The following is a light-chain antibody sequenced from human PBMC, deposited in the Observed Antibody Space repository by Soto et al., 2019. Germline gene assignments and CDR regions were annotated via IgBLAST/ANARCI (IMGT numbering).Light chain of an antibody. CDR3: STYTSSRALV. V-gene: IGLV2-14*01. CDR1: SSDVGVYNY. J-gene: IGLJ1*01. CDR2: DVS. Sequence: QSALTQPVSVSGSPGQSITISCTGTSSDVGVYNYVSWYQHHPGKAPKLVIFDVSDRPSGVSNRFSGSKSANTASLTISRLQAEDEADYYCSTYTSSRALVFGTGTKLTVL.